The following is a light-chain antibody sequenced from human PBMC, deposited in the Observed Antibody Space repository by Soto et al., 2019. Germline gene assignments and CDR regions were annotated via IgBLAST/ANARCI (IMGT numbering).Light chain of an antibody. V-gene: IGKV1-33*01. CDR3: QQYDNLPYT. J-gene: IGKJ2*01. Sequence: DIQMTQSPSSLSASVGDRVTITCQASQDISNYLSWYQQKPGKAPKLLIYDASNLETGVPSRFSGSGSGTHFTFTISSLQPEDIATYYCQQYDNLPYTVGQGTKVDSK. CDR1: QDISNY. CDR2: DAS.